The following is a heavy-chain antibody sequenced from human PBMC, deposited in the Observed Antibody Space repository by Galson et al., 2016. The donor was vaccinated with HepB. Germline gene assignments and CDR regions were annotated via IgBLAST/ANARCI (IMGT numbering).Heavy chain of an antibody. V-gene: IGHV3-74*01. CDR2: IKNDGTTT. Sequence: SLRLSCAASGITFSRYWMHWVRQAPGKGLVWVSHIKNDGTTTNYADSVRGRFIISRDNAKDTLYLQMNSPRAEDTAGYYCARLPLVSAGTVDSWGQGTLVTVSS. D-gene: IGHD6-19*01. J-gene: IGHJ4*02. CDR1: GITFSRYW. CDR3: ARLPLVSAGTVDS.